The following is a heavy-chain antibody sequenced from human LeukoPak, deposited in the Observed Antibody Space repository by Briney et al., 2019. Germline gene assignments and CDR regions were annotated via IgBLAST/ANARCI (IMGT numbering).Heavy chain of an antibody. Sequence: SETLSLTCTVSGDSISSYYWSWVRQPAGKGLEWIGRIYTSGSTNYNPSLKSRVTMSVDTSKNQFHLKLSCVTAADTAVYYCGRDGMVAYNYFWSGYYQYIWLDLWGAGTLVSVSS. D-gene: IGHD3-3*01. CDR1: GDSISSYY. J-gene: IGHJ5*02. V-gene: IGHV4-4*07. CDR3: GRDGMVAYNYFWSGYYQYIWLDL. CDR2: IYTSGST.